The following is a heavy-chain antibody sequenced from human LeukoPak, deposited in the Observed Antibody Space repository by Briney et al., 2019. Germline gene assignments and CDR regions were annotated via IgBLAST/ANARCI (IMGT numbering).Heavy chain of an antibody. V-gene: IGHV3-7*01. J-gene: IGHJ3*01. Sequence: GGSLRLSCAASGFTFSSYWMSWVRQAPGKGLECVANIKEDGSEEYYVDSVKGRFSISRDNAKNSLYLQMNSLRAEDTAVYYCARDWLAGNPYHAFDLWGKGTLVTVSS. CDR3: ARDWLAGNPYHAFDL. CDR2: IKEDGSEE. CDR1: GFTFSSYW. D-gene: IGHD3-22*01.